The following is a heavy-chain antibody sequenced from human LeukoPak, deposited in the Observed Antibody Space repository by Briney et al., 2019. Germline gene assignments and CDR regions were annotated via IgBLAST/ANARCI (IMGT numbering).Heavy chain of an antibody. CDR1: GGSFSSEA. CDR3: GRKAGDCGGGSCYSIDY. CDR2: IIPICCTG. V-gene: IGHV1-69*05. Sequence: SVELSCKAFGGSFSSEAISWVRQAPGQGLEWMGGIIPICCTGNYAQKVQGRVTITTEESTSTAYMEVSSMRSEDAAVYYCGRKAGDCGGGSCYSIDYWGQGTLITVSS. J-gene: IGHJ4*02. D-gene: IGHD2-15*01.